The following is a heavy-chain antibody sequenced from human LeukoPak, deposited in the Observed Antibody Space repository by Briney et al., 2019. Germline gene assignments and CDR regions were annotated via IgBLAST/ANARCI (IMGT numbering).Heavy chain of an antibody. J-gene: IGHJ4*02. CDR3: ARDTYYGDYGLCDY. Sequence: PGGSLRLSCAASGFTFSSYSMNWGRQAPGKGLEWVSSISSSSSYIYYADSVKGRFTISRDNAKNSLYLQMNSLRAEDTAVYYCARDTYYGDYGLCDYWGQGALVTVSS. CDR1: GFTFSSYS. CDR2: ISSSSSYI. V-gene: IGHV3-21*01. D-gene: IGHD4-17*01.